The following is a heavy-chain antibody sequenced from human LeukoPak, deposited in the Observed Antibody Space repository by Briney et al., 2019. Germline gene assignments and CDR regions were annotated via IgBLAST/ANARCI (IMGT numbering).Heavy chain of an antibody. V-gene: IGHV3-21*01. Sequence: PGGSLRLSCAASGFTFSSYTMNWVRQAPGKGLEWVSIISSGSSYIHYADSVKGRFTISRDNAKNSLYLQMNSLRAEDTAVYYCAREVGAAAGLFDYWGQGTLVTVSS. CDR1: GFTFSSYT. D-gene: IGHD6-13*01. CDR2: ISSGSSYI. J-gene: IGHJ4*02. CDR3: AREVGAAAGLFDY.